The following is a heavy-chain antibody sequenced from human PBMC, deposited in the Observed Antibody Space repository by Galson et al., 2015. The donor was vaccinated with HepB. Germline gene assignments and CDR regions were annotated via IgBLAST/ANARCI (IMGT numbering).Heavy chain of an antibody. Sequence: SLRLSCAASGFTFSYYAMSWVRQAPGKGLEWISAITPSGDNTYSADSMKGRFTISRDNSRNTLFLQMNSLRAGDTAIYFCAKVSPEKTDGWYRQALYYFDSWGQGTRVTVSS. D-gene: IGHD6-19*01. J-gene: IGHJ4*02. V-gene: IGHV3-23*01. CDR1: GFTFSYYA. CDR2: ITPSGDNT. CDR3: AKVSPEKTDGWYRQALYYFDS.